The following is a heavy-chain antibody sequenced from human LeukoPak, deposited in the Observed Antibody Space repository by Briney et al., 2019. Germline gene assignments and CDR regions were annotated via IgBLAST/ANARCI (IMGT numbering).Heavy chain of an antibody. D-gene: IGHD3-10*01. CDR1: GYTFTTYG. CDR3: ARRPSGYGSGSYGRYYYYGMDV. CDR2: ISAYNGYT. V-gene: IGHV1-18*01. Sequence: ASVKVSCKASGYTFTTYGISWVRQAPGQGLEWMGWISAYNGYTNYAQNLQGRVTMTTDTSTSTAYMELRSLRSDDTAVYYCARRPSGYGSGSYGRYYYYGMDVWGQGTTVTVSS. J-gene: IGHJ6*02.